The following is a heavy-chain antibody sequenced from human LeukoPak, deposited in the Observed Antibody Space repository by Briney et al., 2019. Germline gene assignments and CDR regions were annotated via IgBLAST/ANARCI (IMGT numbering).Heavy chain of an antibody. V-gene: IGHV3-15*01. D-gene: IGHD3-9*01. CDR2: IKSKTDGGTT. Sequence: GGSLRLSCAASGFTFSSYSMNWVRQPPGKGLEWVGRIKSKTDGGTTDYAAPVKGRFTISRDDSKNTLYLQMNSLKTEDTAVYYCTTELVLRYFDWLLYPSYYFDYWGQGTLVTVSS. CDR3: TTELVLRYFDWLLYPSYYFDY. CDR1: GFTFSSYS. J-gene: IGHJ4*02.